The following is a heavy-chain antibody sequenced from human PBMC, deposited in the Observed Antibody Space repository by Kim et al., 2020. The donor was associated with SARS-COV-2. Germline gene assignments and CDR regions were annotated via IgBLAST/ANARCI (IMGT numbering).Heavy chain of an antibody. CDR3: AKVGQLSPVGATAYYFDY. V-gene: IGHV3-23*01. Sequence: KGRFTITRDKSKNTLYLQMNSRRAEDTAVYYCAKVGQLSPVGATAYYFDYWGQGTLVTVSS. J-gene: IGHJ4*02. D-gene: IGHD1-26*01.